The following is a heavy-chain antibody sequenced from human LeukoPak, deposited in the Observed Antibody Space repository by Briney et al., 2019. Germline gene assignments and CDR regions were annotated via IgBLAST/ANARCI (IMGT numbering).Heavy chain of an antibody. J-gene: IGHJ4*02. V-gene: IGHV3-7*05. CDR2: IKPDGSEK. CDR3: ATGGGYHVY. CDR1: AFTFRSYW. D-gene: IGHD3-16*01. Sequence: GRSLRLSCAASAFTFRSYWMSWVRQAPGKGLEWVAMIKPDGSEKYYVDSVKGRFTISRDNAKNSLFLQMNSLSAEDTAVYYCATGGGYHVYWGQGTLVTVSS.